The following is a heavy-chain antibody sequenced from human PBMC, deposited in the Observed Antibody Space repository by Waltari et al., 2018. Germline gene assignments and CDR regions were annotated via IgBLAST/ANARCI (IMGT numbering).Heavy chain of an antibody. J-gene: IGHJ4*02. CDR3: LRGADYGLYY. Sequence: QAQVAESGGGVVQPGGSLRLSCKGSGFSVRTNAMDWVRQAPGKGLEWLAFISNDDTKKYYADSVEGRFTISRDTSRNTVYLEMNSLRPDDTAVYYCLRGADYGLYYWGQGTLVTVSS. CDR2: ISNDDTKK. V-gene: IGHV3-30*02. D-gene: IGHD4-17*01. CDR1: GFSVRTNA.